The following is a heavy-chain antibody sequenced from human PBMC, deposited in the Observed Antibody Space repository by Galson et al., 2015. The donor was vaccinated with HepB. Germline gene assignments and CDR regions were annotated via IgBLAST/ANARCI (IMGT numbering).Heavy chain of an antibody. J-gene: IGHJ3*02. CDR3: AKAQEGYCSGGSCHGAFDI. CDR2: IGTAGDT. V-gene: IGHV3-13*01. Sequence: SLRLSCAASGFTFSTYDIQWVRQATGKGLEWVSAIGTAGDTYCPGSVKGRFTISSENAKNSLFPQMNSLRAGDTAVFHCAKAQEGYCSGGSCHGAFDIWGQGTMVTVSS. D-gene: IGHD2-15*01. CDR1: GFTFSTYD.